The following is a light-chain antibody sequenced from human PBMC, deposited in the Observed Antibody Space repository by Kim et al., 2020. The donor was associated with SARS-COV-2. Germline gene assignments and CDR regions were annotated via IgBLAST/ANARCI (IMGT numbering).Light chain of an antibody. CDR2: AAS. CDR1: QTINID. J-gene: IGKJ4*01. Sequence: APVGDRVTITCRASQTINIDLNWYRQQPGKAPELLISAASTLQSGVSSRFSGSGSGTDFTLTISTLQPEDFATYYCQQSYKTPLTFGGGTKVDIK. CDR3: QQSYKTPLT. V-gene: IGKV1-39*01.